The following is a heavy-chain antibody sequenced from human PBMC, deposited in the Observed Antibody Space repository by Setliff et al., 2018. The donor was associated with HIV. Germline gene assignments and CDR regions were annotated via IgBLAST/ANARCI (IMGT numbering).Heavy chain of an antibody. Sequence: PGGSLRLSCAASGFTVSNTYVSWVRQAPGRGLEWVSTISKVGSTYYADFVKGRFTISRDNSTNTLYLQLNSLRAEDTAVYHCSSPGPGHGYSYGYFDYWGQGTLVTVSS. CDR2: ISKVGST. CDR3: SSPGPGHGYSYGYFDY. J-gene: IGHJ4*02. D-gene: IGHD5-18*01. V-gene: IGHV3-53*01. CDR1: GFTVSNTY.